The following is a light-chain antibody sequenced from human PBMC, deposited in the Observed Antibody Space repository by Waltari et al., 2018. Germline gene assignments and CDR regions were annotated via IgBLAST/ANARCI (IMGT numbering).Light chain of an antibody. CDR1: SPNIGAGYD. CDR2: DYN. Sequence: QSVLTQPPSVSGAPGQRVTISCPGSSPNIGAGYDVHWYQHPPGTAPTPLIYDYNNRPSGVPDRFSASKSGTSASLAITGLQAEDEADYYCLSYDRSLRGSVFGGGTKLTVL. V-gene: IGLV1-40*01. J-gene: IGLJ2*01. CDR3: LSYDRSLRGSV.